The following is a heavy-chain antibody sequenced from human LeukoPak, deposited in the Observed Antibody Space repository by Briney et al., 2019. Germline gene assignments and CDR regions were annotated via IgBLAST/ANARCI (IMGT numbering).Heavy chain of an antibody. CDR1: GFTFSSYG. J-gene: IGHJ3*02. V-gene: IGHV3-30*03. CDR2: ISYDGSNK. D-gene: IGHD3-10*01. CDR3: ARDSVQFLWFGEPPNAFDI. Sequence: PGGSLRLSCAASGFTFSSYGMHWVRQAPGKGLKWVAVISYDGSNKYYADSVKGRFTISRDNSKNTLYLQMNSLRAEDTAVYYCARDSVQFLWFGEPPNAFDIWGQGTMVTVSS.